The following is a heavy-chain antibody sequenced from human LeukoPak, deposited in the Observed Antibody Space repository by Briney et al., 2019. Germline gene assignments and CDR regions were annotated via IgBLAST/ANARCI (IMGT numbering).Heavy chain of an antibody. D-gene: IGHD1-1*01. V-gene: IGHV4-39*07. Sequence: SETLSLTCTVSGGSISSSSYYWGWIRQPPGKGLEWIGSIYYSGSTYYNPSLKSRVTISVDTSKNQFSLKLSSVTAADTAVYYCARRHDHIDYWGQGTLVTVSS. CDR3: ARRHDHIDY. CDR2: IYYSGST. J-gene: IGHJ4*02. CDR1: GGSISSSSYY.